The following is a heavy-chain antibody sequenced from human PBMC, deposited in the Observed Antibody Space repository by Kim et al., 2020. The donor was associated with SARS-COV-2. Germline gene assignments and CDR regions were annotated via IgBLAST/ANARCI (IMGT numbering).Heavy chain of an antibody. J-gene: IGHJ5*02. D-gene: IGHD6-25*01. CDR3: VREPAS. V-gene: IGHV3-11*01. CDR2: INSDGTSI. Sequence: GGSLRLSCAASGFTFSDYYMSWIRQAPGKGLEWVAYINSDGTSIKYADSVNGRFAISRDNGKPSLSLQMSSLTPDDTAVYYCVREPASWGQGTLVTVSS. CDR1: GFTFSDYY.